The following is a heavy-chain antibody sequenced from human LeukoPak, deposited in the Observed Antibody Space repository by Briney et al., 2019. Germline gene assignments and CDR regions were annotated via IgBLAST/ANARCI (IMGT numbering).Heavy chain of an antibody. CDR2: INHSGST. J-gene: IGHJ4*02. CDR1: GGSFSGYY. Sequence: SETLSLTCAVYGGSFSGYYWSWIRQPPGKGLEWIGEINHSGSTNYNPSLKSRVTISVDTSKNQFSLKLSSVTAADTAVYYCARRWRYYDSSGYYGDRFDYWGQGTLVTVSS. CDR3: ARRWRYYDSSGYYGDRFDY. V-gene: IGHV4-34*01. D-gene: IGHD3-22*01.